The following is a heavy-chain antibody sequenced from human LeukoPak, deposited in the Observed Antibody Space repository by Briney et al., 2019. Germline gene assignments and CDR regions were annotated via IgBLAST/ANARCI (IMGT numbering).Heavy chain of an antibody. CDR3: AKGHDQWQAGTLPGDY. J-gene: IGHJ4*02. CDR1: GFTFTNYA. V-gene: IGHV3-23*01. Sequence: AGGSLRLSCAPSGFTFTNYAMSWVRLAPGKGLEWVSAINSGAGYTSYADSVKGRFTISRDNSKSTQYLQMNSLRADGMAVYYCAKGHDQWQAGTLPGDYWGQGTRVTVSS. D-gene: IGHD6-13*01. CDR2: INSGAGYT.